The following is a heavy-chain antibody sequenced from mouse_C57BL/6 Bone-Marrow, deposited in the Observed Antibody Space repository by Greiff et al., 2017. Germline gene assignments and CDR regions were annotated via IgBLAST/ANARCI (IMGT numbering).Heavy chain of an antibody. CDR2: IDPSDSYT. CDR1: GYTFTSYW. D-gene: IGHD2-3*01. CDR3: AADGYYGFAY. J-gene: IGHJ3*01. Sequence: QVQLQQPGAELVMPGASVKLSCKASGYTFTSYWMHWVKQRPGQGLEWIGEIDPSDSYTNYNQKFKGKSTLTVDKSSSTAYMQLSSLTSEDSAVYNCAADGYYGFAYWGQGTLVTVSA. V-gene: IGHV1-69*01.